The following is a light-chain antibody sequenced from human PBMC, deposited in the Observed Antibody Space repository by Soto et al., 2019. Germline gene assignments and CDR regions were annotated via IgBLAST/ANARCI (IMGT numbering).Light chain of an antibody. CDR2: ENN. J-gene: IGLJ1*01. CDR3: QSYDSSLSGYV. Sequence: QSVLTQPPSVSEAPGQRVTISCTGSSSNIGAGYEAHWYQQVPGTAPKLLIYENNNRPSGVPDRFSGSKSGTSASLAITGLQAEDEAEYYCQSYDSSLSGYVFGTETKLTDL. CDR1: SSNIGAGYE. V-gene: IGLV1-40*01.